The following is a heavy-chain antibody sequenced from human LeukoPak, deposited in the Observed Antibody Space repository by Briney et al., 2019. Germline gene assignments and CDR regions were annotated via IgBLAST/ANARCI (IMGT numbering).Heavy chain of an antibody. CDR2: IIPIFGTA. CDR1: GGTFSSYA. CDR3: ARGPRPYYGSRSYYVDY. J-gene: IGHJ4*02. V-gene: IGHV1-69*01. D-gene: IGHD3-10*01. Sequence: SVKVSCKASGGTFSSYAISWVRQAPGQGLEWMGGIIPIFGTANYAQKFQGRVTITADESTSTAYMELSSLRSEDTAVYYCARGPRPYYGSRSYYVDYWGQGTLVTVSS.